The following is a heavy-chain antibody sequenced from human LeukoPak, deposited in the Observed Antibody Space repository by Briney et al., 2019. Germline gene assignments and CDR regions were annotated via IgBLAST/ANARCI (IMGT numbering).Heavy chain of an antibody. Sequence: PSETLSLTCAVSGYSISSGYYWGWIRQPPGKGLEWIGSIYHSASTYYNPSLKSRVTISVDTSKNQFSLKLSSVTAADTAVYYCAREVDTAMVTRFDYWGQGTLVTVSS. CDR3: AREVDTAMVTRFDY. J-gene: IGHJ4*02. V-gene: IGHV4-38-2*02. D-gene: IGHD5-18*01. CDR1: GYSISSGYY. CDR2: IYHSAST.